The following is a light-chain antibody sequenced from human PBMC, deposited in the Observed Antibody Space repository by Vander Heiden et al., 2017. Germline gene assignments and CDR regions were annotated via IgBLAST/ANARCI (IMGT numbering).Light chain of an antibody. CDR3: QQYGSSPFT. Sequence: ELLLTQSPGTLSLSPGESATLSCRASQSVNNNYLAWYQQKPSQAPRVLIYGASSRATGIPVRFSGSGSGTDFTLTISRLEPEDFAVYSCQQYGSSPFTFGQGTKLEIK. J-gene: IGKJ2*01. V-gene: IGKV3-20*01. CDR2: GAS. CDR1: QSVNNNY.